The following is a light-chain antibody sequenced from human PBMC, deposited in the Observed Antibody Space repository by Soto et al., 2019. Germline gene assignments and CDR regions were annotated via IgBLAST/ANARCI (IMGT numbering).Light chain of an antibody. CDR1: QSVSSY. V-gene: IGKV3-11*01. CDR3: QQRSNWLYT. CDR2: DAS. Sequence: EIVLTQSPATLSLSPGERATLSCRASQSVSSYLAWYQQKPGQAPRLLIYDASNRATGIPARFSGSGSGTDFTLTIRSLKPEDFAVYYCQQRSNWLYTFGQGTKLEIK. J-gene: IGKJ2*01.